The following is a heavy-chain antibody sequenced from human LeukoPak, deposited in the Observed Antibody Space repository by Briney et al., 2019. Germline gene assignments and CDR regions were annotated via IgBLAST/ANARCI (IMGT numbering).Heavy chain of an antibody. CDR1: GGSFSGYS. J-gene: IGHJ4*02. CDR3: ARDTYNYGSSAYYFDY. V-gene: IGHV4-4*07. CDR2: IYTSGST. D-gene: IGHD5-18*01. Sequence: PSETLSLTCAVYGGSFSGYSWSWIRQPAGKGLEWIGRIYTSGSTNYNPSLKSRVTMSVDTSKNQFSLKLSSVTAADTAVYYCARDTYNYGSSAYYFDYWGQGTLVTVSS.